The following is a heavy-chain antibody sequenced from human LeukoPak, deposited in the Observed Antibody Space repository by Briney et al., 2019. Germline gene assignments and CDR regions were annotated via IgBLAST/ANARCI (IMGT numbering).Heavy chain of an antibody. D-gene: IGHD3-10*01. J-gene: IGHJ6*02. V-gene: IGHV3-21*01. CDR1: GFTFSSYS. Sequence: PGGSLRLSCAASGFTFSSYSMNWVRQAPGKGLEWVSSISSSSSYIYYADSVKGRFTISRDNAKNSLYLQMNSLRAEDTAVYYCARSEGSGNNYYYYGMDVWGQGTTVTVSS. CDR2: ISSSSSYI. CDR3: ARSEGSGNNYYYYGMDV.